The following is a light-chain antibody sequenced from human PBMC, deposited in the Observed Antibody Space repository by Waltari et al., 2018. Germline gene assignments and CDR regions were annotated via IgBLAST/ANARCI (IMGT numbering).Light chain of an antibody. Sequence: DIQMTQSPSTLSASVGDRVTITCRASQSVSTWLAWYRQKPGRAPKLLIYEASRLESGVPSRFSGSGSGTEFTLTISSLQPDDFATYYCQQYNSYSGTFGQGTKVEIK. CDR3: QQYNSYSGT. CDR2: EAS. V-gene: IGKV1-5*03. J-gene: IGKJ1*01. CDR1: QSVSTW.